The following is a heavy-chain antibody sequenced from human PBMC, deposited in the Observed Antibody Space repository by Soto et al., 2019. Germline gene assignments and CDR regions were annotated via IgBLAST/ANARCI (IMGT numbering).Heavy chain of an antibody. CDR1: GYTFTSYD. V-gene: IGHV1-46*01. J-gene: IGHJ4*02. Sequence: ASVKVSCKASGYTFTSYDMQWVRQAPGQVLEWLGIINPSGGITSYAQKFQGRVTMTRFTSTSTVYMELSSLRSEDTAVYYCARDRSFHTTSGFFDYWGQGTVVTVSS. D-gene: IGHD3-3*01. CDR3: ARDRSFHTTSGFFDY. CDR2: INPSGGIT.